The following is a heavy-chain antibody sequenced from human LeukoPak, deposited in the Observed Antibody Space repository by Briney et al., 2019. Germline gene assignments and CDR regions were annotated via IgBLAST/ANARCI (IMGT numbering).Heavy chain of an antibody. V-gene: IGHV5-51*01. J-gene: IGHJ4*02. CDR2: IYPGDSDT. CDR1: GYSFTSNW. CDR3: ARPGSIAVVGSYFDY. Sequence: GESLKISCKGSGYSFTSNWIGWVRQMPGIGLEWMGIIYPGDSDTRYSPSFQGQVTISADKSISTAYLQWSSLKASDTAMYCCARPGSIAVVGSYFDYWGQGTLVTVSS. D-gene: IGHD6-19*01.